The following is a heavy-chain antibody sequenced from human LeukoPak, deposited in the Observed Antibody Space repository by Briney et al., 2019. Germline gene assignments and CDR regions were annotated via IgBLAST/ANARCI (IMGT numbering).Heavy chain of an antibody. CDR1: GFPFSSYS. CDR3: AASTKHTAMVDY. CDR2: IGSSSSYI. V-gene: IGHV3-21*01. D-gene: IGHD5-18*01. Sequence: GSLRLSCAASGFPFSSYSMNWVRQAPGKGLEWVSSIGSSSSYIYYADSVKGRFTISRDNAKNSLSLQMNSLRAEDTAVYYCAASTKHTAMVDYWGQGTLVTVSS. J-gene: IGHJ4*02.